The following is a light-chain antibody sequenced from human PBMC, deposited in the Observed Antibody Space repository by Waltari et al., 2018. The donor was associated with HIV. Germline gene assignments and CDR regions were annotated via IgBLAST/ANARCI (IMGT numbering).Light chain of an antibody. V-gene: IGLV2-14*01. CDR3: SSYTSSSTLWV. CDR2: EVS. J-gene: IGLJ3*02. CDR1: SSDVGGYNY. Sequence: PASVSGSPGQSITISCTGTSSDVGGYNYVSWYQQHPGKAPKLMIYEVSNRPSGVSNRFSGSKSGNTASLTISGLQAEDEADYYCSSYTSSSTLWVFGGGTKLTVL.